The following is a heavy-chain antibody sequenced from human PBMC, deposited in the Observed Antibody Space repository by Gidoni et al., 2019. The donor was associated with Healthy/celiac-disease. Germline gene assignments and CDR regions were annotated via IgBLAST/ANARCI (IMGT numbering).Heavy chain of an antibody. V-gene: IGHV3-23*01. D-gene: IGHD7-27*01. Sequence: EVQLLESGGGLVQPGGSLRLSCAASGFTFSSYAMSWVRQAPGKGLGWVSAISGSGGSTYYADSVKGRFTISRDNSKNTLYLQMNSLRAEDTAVYYCAKTEAGNWDPYYFDYWGQGTLVTVSS. CDR1: GFTFSSYA. J-gene: IGHJ4*02. CDR2: ISGSGGST. CDR3: AKTEAGNWDPYYFDY.